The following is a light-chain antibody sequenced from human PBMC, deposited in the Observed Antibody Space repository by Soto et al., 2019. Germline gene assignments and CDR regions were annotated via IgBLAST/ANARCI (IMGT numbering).Light chain of an antibody. CDR3: HQYGSSLGT. V-gene: IGKV3-20*01. CDR2: DAV. J-gene: IGKJ2*01. Sequence: PVAGSALSCRASQSVTGTNLAWYQQRAGQAPRLLIYDAVRRATGIPDRFSGSGSGTDFTLTISRLEPEDFAVYYCHQYGSSLGTFGQGTKVDIK. CDR1: QSVTGTN.